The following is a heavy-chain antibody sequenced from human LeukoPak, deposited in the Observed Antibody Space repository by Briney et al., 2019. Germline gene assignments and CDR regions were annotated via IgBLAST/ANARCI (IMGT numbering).Heavy chain of an antibody. CDR1: GGSFSDYS. D-gene: IGHD2-2*01. J-gene: IGHJ5*02. V-gene: IGHV4-34*10. CDR2: INHSDNS. Sequence: SETLSLTCAVYGGSFSDYSWSWIRQPPGKGLEWIGEINHSDNSNYNPSLKSRVTMSVDTSKNQFSLKLTSVTAADTAVYYCARDQKYGWFDPWGQGTLVTVSS. CDR3: ARDQKYGWFDP.